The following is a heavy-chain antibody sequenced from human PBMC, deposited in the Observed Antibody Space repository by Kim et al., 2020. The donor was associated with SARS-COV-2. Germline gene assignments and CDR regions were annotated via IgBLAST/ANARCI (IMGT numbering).Heavy chain of an antibody. Sequence: GGSLRLSCAASGFTFDDYAMHWVRQAPGKGLEWVSGISWNSGSIGYADSVKGRFTISRDNAKNSLYLQINSLRAEDTALYYCAKGRGYRSSWYGIEYWG. CDR1: GFTFDDYA. CDR3: AKGRGYRSSWYGIEY. D-gene: IGHD6-13*01. CDR2: ISWNSGSI. J-gene: IGHJ4*01. V-gene: IGHV3-9*01.